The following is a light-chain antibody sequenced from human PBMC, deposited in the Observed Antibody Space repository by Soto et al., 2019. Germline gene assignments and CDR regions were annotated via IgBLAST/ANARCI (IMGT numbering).Light chain of an antibody. Sequence: QSALTQPPSASGSPGQSVTISCTGTSSDVGGYDYVSWYQQHPGKAPKLMIYEVSNRPSGVSNRFSGSKSGNTASLTISGLQAEDEADYYCSSYTSSSTLEGVVFGGGTKLTVL. J-gene: IGLJ2*01. CDR2: EVS. V-gene: IGLV2-14*01. CDR1: SSDVGGYDY. CDR3: SSYTSSSTLEGVV.